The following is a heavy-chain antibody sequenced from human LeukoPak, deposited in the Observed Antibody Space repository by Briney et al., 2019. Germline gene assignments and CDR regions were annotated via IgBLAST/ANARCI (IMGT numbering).Heavy chain of an antibody. CDR1: GFTFSSYA. Sequence: QSGGSLRLSCAASGFTFSSYAMHWVRQAPGKGLEWVAVISYDGSNKYYADSVKGRFTISRDNSKNTLYLQMNSLRAEDTAVYYCARGHLGSDYWGQGTLVTVSS. CDR3: ARGHLGSDY. CDR2: ISYDGSNK. J-gene: IGHJ4*02. V-gene: IGHV3-30-3*01.